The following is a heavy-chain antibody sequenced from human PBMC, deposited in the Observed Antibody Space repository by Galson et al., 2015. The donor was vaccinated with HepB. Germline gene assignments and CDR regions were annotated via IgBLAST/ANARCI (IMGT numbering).Heavy chain of an antibody. V-gene: IGHV3-49*03. CDR3: TRDYHGIVGATDSYYYGMDV. Sequence: SLRLSCAASGFTFGNYAMSWFRQAPGKGLEWVGFIRSKAYGGTTEYAASVKGRFTISRDDSKSIAYLQMNSLKTEDTAVYYCTRDYHGIVGATDSYYYGMDVWGQGTTVTVSS. J-gene: IGHJ6*02. D-gene: IGHD1-26*01. CDR1: GFTFGNYA. CDR2: IRSKAYGGTT.